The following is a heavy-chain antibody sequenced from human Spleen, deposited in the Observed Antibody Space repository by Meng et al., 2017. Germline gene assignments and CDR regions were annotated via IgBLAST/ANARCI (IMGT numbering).Heavy chain of an antibody. CDR1: ESAFTTYF. Sequence: QVQLVQSGAEVKKPGVALRLSCETSESAFTTYFLHWLRQAPAQGLQWLGLLNPNGDVTTYSPRFQGRITLTRDTSTSTLYMELNSLTSDDTAVYYCAREIRMTCYFDQWGQGTLVTVSS. V-gene: IGHV1-46*01. D-gene: IGHD2-8*01. CDR3: AREIRMTCYFDQ. J-gene: IGHJ4*03. CDR2: LNPNGDVT.